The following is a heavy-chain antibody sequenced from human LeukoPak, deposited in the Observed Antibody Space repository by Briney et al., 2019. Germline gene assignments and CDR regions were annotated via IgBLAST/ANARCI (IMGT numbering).Heavy chain of an antibody. CDR1: GGSISSDY. CDR3: ARLSGYSSGHYYSDY. CDR2: IYYRGST. J-gene: IGHJ4*02. D-gene: IGHD3-22*01. V-gene: IGHV4-59*01. Sequence: SETLSLTCTVSGGSISSDYWSWIRQPPGKGLEWIGYIYYRGSTNYNPSLKSRVTISVDTSKYQFSLKLSSVTAADTAVYYCARLSGYSSGHYYSDYWGQGTLVTVSS.